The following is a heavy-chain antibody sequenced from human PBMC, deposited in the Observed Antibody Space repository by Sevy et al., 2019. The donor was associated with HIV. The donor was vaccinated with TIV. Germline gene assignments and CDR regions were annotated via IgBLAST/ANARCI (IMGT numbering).Heavy chain of an antibody. Sequence: SETLSLTCTVSGGSISSGGYYWSWIRQHPGKGLECIGYIYYSGSTYYNPSLKSRVTISVDTSKNQFSLKLSSVTAADTAVYYCARRVSWAAFDIWGQGTMVTVSS. J-gene: IGHJ3*02. CDR3: ARRVSWAAFDI. CDR2: IYYSGST. V-gene: IGHV4-31*03. CDR1: GGSISSGGYY. D-gene: IGHD2-15*01.